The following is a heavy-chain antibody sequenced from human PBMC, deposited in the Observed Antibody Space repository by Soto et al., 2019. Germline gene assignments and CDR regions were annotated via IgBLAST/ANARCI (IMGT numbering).Heavy chain of an antibody. D-gene: IGHD4-4*01. CDR1: GFTFTGYH. V-gene: IGHV3-33*01. CDR2: IWNDGTKK. CDR3: AREGSPYSNYIDY. Sequence: QVQLVESGGGVVQPGRSLRLSCAASGFTFTGYHMHWVRQAPGKGLEWVAIIWNDGTKKYYADSVKGRFTISRDKSKNTVDLQMNSLRAEDTAVYYCAREGSPYSNYIDYWGQGTLVTVSS. J-gene: IGHJ4*02.